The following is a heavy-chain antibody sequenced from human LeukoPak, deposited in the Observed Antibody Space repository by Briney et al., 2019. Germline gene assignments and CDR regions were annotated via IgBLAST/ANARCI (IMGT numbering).Heavy chain of an antibody. D-gene: IGHD5-24*01. CDR2: IYTSGST. J-gene: IGHJ4*02. CDR1: GGSISSYY. V-gene: IGHV4-4*07. CDR3: ARGDGYNSGYFEY. Sequence: SETLSLTCTVSGGSISSYYWSWIRQPAGKGLEWIGRIYTSGSTNYNPSLKSRVTMSVDTSKNQFSLNLRSATAADTAVYYCARGDGYNSGYFEYWGQGTLVTVSS.